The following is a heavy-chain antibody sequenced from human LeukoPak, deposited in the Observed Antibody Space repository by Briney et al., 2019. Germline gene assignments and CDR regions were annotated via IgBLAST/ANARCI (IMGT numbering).Heavy chain of an antibody. J-gene: IGHJ4*02. CDR3: ARGFTITSGGVIVIFRD. Sequence: GASVKVSCKASGYTFTGYYMHWVRQAPGQGLEWMGWINPNSGGTNYAQKFQGRVTMTRDTSISTAYMELSRLRSDDTAVYYCARGFTITSGGVIVIFRDWGQGTLVTVSS. V-gene: IGHV1-2*02. CDR2: INPNSGGT. D-gene: IGHD3-16*02. CDR1: GYTFTGYY.